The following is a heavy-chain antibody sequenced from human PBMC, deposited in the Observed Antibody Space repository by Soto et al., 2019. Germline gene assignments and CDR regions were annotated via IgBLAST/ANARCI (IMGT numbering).Heavy chain of an antibody. D-gene: IGHD6-13*01. CDR3: ARDLGKLLVDY. CDR1: GYTFTSYG. J-gene: IGHJ4*02. CDR2: ISAYNGNK. V-gene: IGHV1-18*01. Sequence: QVQLVQSGAEVKKPGASVKVSCKASGYTFTSYGISWVRQAPGQGLEWMGWISAYNGNKKYAQKLQGRVTMTTDTSPSTAYVERLSLRSDDTAVYYCARDLGKLLVDYWGQGTLVTVSS.